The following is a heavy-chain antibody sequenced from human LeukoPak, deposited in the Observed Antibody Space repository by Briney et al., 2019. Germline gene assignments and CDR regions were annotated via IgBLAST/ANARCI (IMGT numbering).Heavy chain of an antibody. CDR3: ARSLVVVVAAPGRRVKDYYYGMDV. CDR2: IYSGGST. Sequence: KPGGSLRLSCAASGFTVSSNYMSWVRQAPGKGLEWVSVIYSGGSTYYADSVKGRFTISRDNSKNTLYLQMNSLRAEDTAVYYCARSLVVVVAAPGRRVKDYYYGMDVWGQGTTVTVSS. CDR1: GFTVSSNY. V-gene: IGHV3-66*01. D-gene: IGHD2-15*01. J-gene: IGHJ6*02.